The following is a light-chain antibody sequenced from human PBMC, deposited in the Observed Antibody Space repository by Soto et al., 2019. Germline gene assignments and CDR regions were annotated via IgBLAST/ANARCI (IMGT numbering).Light chain of an antibody. V-gene: IGKV3-15*01. Sequence: EIVMTQSPATLSVSPGERATLSCGASQTVSSNLAWFQQKPGQAPRLLIYGASTRATGIPARFNGSGSGTEFTLTISSLQSEDLAVYYCQQYNTWPRTFGQGTKVE. J-gene: IGKJ1*01. CDR2: GAS. CDR1: QTVSSN. CDR3: QQYNTWPRT.